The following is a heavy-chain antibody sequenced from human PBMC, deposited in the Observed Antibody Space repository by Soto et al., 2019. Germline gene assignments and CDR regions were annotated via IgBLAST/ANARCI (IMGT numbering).Heavy chain of an antibody. CDR1: GGTFSSYD. V-gene: IGHV1-69*13. J-gene: IGHJ3*02. Sequence: SVKASCKASGGTFSSYDISWVRQNPGQGLEWMGGIIPIFGTANYAKKFQGRVTITAAESTSTAYMEQSSLRSEDTAVYYCARDKYSRCTAVYDDFDIWGQGTMVVVSS. CDR3: ARDKYSRCTAVYDDFDI. CDR2: IIPIFGTA. D-gene: IGHD5-18*01.